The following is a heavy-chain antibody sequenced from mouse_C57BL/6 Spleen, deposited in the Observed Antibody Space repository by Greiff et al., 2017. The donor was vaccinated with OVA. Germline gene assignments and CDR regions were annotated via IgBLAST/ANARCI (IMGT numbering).Heavy chain of an antibody. V-gene: IGHV8-8*01. CDR1: GFSLSTFGMG. D-gene: IGHD1-1*01. Sequence: QVTLKESGPGILQPSQTLSLTCSFSGFSLSTFGMGVGWIRQPSGKGLEWLAHIWWDDDKYYNPALKRRLTISKDTSKNQVILKIADVDTADTATYDGARYYYGSSYRYFDVWGTGTTVTVSS. J-gene: IGHJ1*03. CDR2: IWWDDDK. CDR3: ARYYYGSSYRYFDV.